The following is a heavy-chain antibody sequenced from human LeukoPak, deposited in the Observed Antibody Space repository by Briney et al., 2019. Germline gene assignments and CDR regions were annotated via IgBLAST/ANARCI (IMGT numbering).Heavy chain of an antibody. CDR1: GGSISSYY. CDR2: IYTSGST. V-gene: IGHV4-4*07. CDR3: ARDQNYYDSSGYETPEEHWYFDL. D-gene: IGHD3-22*01. Sequence: SETLSLTCTVSGGSISSYYWSWIRRPAGKGLEWIGRIYTSGSTNYNPSLKSRVTMSVDTSKNQFSLKLSSVTAADTAVYYCARDQNYYDSSGYETPEEHWYFDLWGRGTLVTVSS. J-gene: IGHJ2*01.